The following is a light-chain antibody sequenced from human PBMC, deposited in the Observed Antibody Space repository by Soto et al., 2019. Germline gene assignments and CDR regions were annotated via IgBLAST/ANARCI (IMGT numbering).Light chain of an antibody. CDR3: CSFSTSGTHV. CDR2: DVN. V-gene: IGLV2-14*01. J-gene: IGLJ1*01. Sequence: QSVLTQPASVSGSPGRSITFSCTGTSSDLGTYDYVCWHQQHPGKAPKLIIYDVNNRPSGVSSRFSGSKSGNTASLTISGLQTEDEADYYCCSFSTSGTHVFGTGTKVTVL. CDR1: SSDLGTYDY.